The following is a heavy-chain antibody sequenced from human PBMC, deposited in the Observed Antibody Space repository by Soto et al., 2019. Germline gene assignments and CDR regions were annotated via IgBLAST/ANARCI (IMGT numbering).Heavy chain of an antibody. V-gene: IGHV4-38-2*01. Sequence: SDTLSLTCVVCGFSIQTSYFWDWVLQPPGEGLEWIGLICHTGRPISHPAFASRTTISLDTTNNAFSLTLKSATAADTAVYYCERGRSVRLVGVPLDSWGQGTLVTVSS. J-gene: IGHJ4*02. D-gene: IGHD3-10*01. CDR3: ERGRSVRLVGVPLDS. CDR2: ICHTGRP. CDR1: GFSIQTSYF.